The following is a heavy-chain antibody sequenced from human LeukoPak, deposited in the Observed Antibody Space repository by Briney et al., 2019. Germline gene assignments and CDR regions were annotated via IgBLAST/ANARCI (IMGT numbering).Heavy chain of an antibody. Sequence: SETLSLTCSVSGGSISSYYWSWIRQPPGKGLEWIGHIYFSGSTNYNPSLKSRVTISVDTSKNQFSLKLSSVTAADTAVYYCARIGYSSGFYYFDYWGQGTLVTVSS. J-gene: IGHJ4*02. CDR3: ARIGYSSGFYYFDY. CDR1: GGSISSYY. CDR2: IYFSGST. V-gene: IGHV4-59*08. D-gene: IGHD3-22*01.